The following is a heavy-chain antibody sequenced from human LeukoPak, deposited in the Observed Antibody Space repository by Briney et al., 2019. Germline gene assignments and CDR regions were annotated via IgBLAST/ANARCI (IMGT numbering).Heavy chain of an antibody. CDR2: INPNSGGT. Sequence: ASVTVSFKASGYTFTGYYMHWVRQAPGQGLEGMGWINPNSGGTNYAQKFQGRVTMTSDTSISTAYMELSRLRSDDTAVYYCARDPTIVVVPAAPHGLLDPWGQGTMVTVSS. D-gene: IGHD2-2*01. J-gene: IGHJ5*02. CDR3: ARDPTIVVVPAAPHGLLDP. V-gene: IGHV1-2*02. CDR1: GYTFTGYY.